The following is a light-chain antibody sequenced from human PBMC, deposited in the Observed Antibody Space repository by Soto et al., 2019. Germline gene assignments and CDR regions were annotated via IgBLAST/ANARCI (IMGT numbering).Light chain of an antibody. CDR1: ISDVGGYNY. CDR3: SSYTSSDTYV. J-gene: IGLJ1*01. CDR2: EVS. V-gene: IGLV2-14*01. Sequence: QSALTQPASVSVSPGQSITISFALTISDVGGYNYVSWYQQHPGEAPKLMIYEVSNQPSGVSNRFSGSKSGNTASLTISGLQAEDEADYYCSSYTSSDTYVFGTGTKVTVL.